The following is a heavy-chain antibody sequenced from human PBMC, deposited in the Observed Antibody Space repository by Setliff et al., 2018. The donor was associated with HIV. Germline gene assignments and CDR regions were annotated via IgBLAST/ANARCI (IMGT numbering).Heavy chain of an antibody. CDR2: ISGSGGST. D-gene: IGHD3-3*01. J-gene: IGHJ6*03. V-gene: IGHV3-23*01. CDR3: AKEADDFWSGFRAYYYYMDV. Sequence: GGSLRLSCAASRFTFSSYAMSWVRQAPGKGLEWVSDISGSGGSTYYADSVKGRFTISRDNSKNTLYLQMNSLRVEDTAVYYCAKEADDFWSGFRAYYYYMDVWGKGTTVTVSS. CDR1: RFTFSSYA.